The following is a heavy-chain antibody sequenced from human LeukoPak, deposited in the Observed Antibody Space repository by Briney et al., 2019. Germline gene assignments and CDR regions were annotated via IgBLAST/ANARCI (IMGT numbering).Heavy chain of an antibody. V-gene: IGHV3-23*01. CDR3: ATEPHYDFWSGYLDYFDY. CDR1: GFTFSSYA. Sequence: GGSLRLSCAASGFTFSSYAMSWVRQAPGKGLEWVSAISGSGGSTYYADSVKGWFTISRDNSKNTLYLQMNSLRAEDTAVYYCATEPHYDFWSGYLDYFDYWGQGTLVTVSS. J-gene: IGHJ4*02. D-gene: IGHD3-3*01. CDR2: ISGSGGST.